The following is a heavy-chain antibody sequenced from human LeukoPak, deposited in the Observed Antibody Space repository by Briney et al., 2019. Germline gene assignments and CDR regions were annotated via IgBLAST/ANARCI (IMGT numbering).Heavy chain of an antibody. J-gene: IGHJ4*02. Sequence: SVKVSCKASGGTFSNYAISWVRQAPGQGLEWMGGIIPIFGTANYAQKFQGRVTITADESTSTAYMELSSMRSEDMAVYYCARDGGGAYYDYVWGSYRQFDYWGQGTLVTVSS. CDR1: GGTFSNYA. V-gene: IGHV1-69*01. CDR2: IIPIFGTA. CDR3: ARDGGGAYYDYVWGSYRQFDY. D-gene: IGHD3-16*02.